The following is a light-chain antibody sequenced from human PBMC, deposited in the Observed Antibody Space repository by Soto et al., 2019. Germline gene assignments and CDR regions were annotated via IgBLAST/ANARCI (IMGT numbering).Light chain of an antibody. CDR1: LTVSSSY. V-gene: IGKV3-20*01. Sequence: EIVLTQSPGTLSLSPGERATLSCRASLTVSSSYLAWYQQKPGQAPRLLIYGASSRATGIPDRFSGSGSGTDFTLTISRLEPEDFALYYCHQYGSSPRTFGQGTKVEIK. CDR3: HQYGSSPRT. CDR2: GAS. J-gene: IGKJ1*01.